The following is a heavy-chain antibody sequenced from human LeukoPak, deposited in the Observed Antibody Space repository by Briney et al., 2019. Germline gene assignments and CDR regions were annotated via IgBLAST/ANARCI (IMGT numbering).Heavy chain of an antibody. J-gene: IGHJ4*02. D-gene: IGHD3-16*01. Sequence: ASVKVSCKASGYTFTSYAMNWVRQAPGQGLEWMGWINTNTGNPTYAQGFTGRFVFSLDTSVSTAYLQISSLKAEDTAVYYCARDLRVFGWLTDNLRHESFDYWGQGTLVTVSS. CDR1: GYTFTSYA. V-gene: IGHV7-4-1*02. CDR3: ARDLRVFGWLTDNLRHESFDY. CDR2: INTNTGNP.